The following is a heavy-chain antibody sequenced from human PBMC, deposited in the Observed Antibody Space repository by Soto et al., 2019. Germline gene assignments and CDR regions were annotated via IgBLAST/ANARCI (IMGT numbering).Heavy chain of an antibody. Sequence: EMQLLESGGGVVQPGGSLRLSCAASGFTFSRYAMSRVRQAPGKGLARVSAISGSGADSYDADSVKGRFIISRDNSKNTLSLQMNDLRDEDTAVYYCAKSTGVLATTGGAVDMWGQGTMVFVSS. V-gene: IGHV3-23*01. CDR3: AKSTGVLATTGGAVDM. J-gene: IGHJ3*02. D-gene: IGHD5-12*01. CDR1: GFTFSRYA. CDR2: ISGSGADS.